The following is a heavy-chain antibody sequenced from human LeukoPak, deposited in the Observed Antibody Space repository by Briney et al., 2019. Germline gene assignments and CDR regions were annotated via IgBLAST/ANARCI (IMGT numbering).Heavy chain of an antibody. CDR1: GFTFSNFW. Sequence: GGSLRLSCAVSGFTFSNFWMSWVRQAPGRVLEWVANIHPEGNEKYHVESVKGRFTISRDNAKNSLFLQMNGLRVEDTAVYYCARGDAFSGDHWGQGTLVTVSS. J-gene: IGHJ4*02. CDR2: IHPEGNEK. V-gene: IGHV3-7*04. CDR3: ARGDAFSGDH.